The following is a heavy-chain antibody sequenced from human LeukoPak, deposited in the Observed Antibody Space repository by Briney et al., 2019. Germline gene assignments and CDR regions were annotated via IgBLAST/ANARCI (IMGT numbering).Heavy chain of an antibody. CDR1: GFPFRSIA. CDR2: TRNKANNYAT. Sequence: PGGPLSLSCAAPGFPFRSIALNGVRKAPGGGRGGVGQTRNKANNYATEYAASVKGRFTISRDDSRNSVYLQMNSLKTEDTAVYYCARWRSGSCSDWGRGTLVTVSS. V-gene: IGHV3-72*01. D-gene: IGHD2-15*01. J-gene: IGHJ4*02. CDR3: ARWRSGSCSD.